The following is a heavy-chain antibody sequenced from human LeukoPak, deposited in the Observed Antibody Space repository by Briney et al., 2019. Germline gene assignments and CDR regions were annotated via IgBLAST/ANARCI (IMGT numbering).Heavy chain of an antibody. V-gene: IGHV3-7*01. Sequence: GGSLRLSCAAAGFSLSSYWMSWVRQAKGKGLECVPKIREDGSEKHYVDSVKGRFIISRDNSKNSLYLQMNSLRAEDTAVYYCARDYTGGWNDYWGQGTLVTVSS. J-gene: IGHJ4*02. D-gene: IGHD7-27*01. CDR2: IREDGSEK. CDR3: ARDYTGGWNDY. CDR1: GFSLSSYW.